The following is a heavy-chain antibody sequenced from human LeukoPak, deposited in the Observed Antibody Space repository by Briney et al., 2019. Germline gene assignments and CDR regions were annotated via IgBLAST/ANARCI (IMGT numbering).Heavy chain of an antibody. J-gene: IGHJ3*02. V-gene: IGHV4-39*07. D-gene: IGHD1-26*01. CDR2: IYYSGGT. Sequence: PSETLSLTCTVSGGSISSSSYYWGWIRQPPGKGLEWIGSIYYSGGTYYNPSLKSRVTISVDTSKNQFSLKLSSVTAADTAVYYCARLIVGATGGGAFDIWGQGTMVTVSS. CDR1: GGSISSSSYY. CDR3: ARLIVGATGGGAFDI.